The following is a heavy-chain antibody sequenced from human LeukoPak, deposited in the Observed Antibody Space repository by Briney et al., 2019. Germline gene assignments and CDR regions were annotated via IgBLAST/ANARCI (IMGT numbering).Heavy chain of an antibody. J-gene: IGHJ4*02. CDR3: ARDNGNKYYFDY. D-gene: IGHD2-8*01. CDR2: ISSNSKYT. Sequence: TGGSLRLSCAASGFMFSDYFKSWIRQAPGKELEWISYISSNSKYTKYADSVKGRFTISRDSAKKSLYLQMNSLRAEDTAVYYCARDNGNKYYFDYWGQGTLVTVSS. CDR1: GFMFSDYF. V-gene: IGHV3-11*05.